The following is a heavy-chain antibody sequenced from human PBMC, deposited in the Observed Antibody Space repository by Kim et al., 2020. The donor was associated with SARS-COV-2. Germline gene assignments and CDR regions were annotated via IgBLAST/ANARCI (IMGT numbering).Heavy chain of an antibody. J-gene: IGHJ5*02. CDR3: ARSREGIVRMFDP. V-gene: IGHV1-18*01. Sequence: ASVKVSCKASGYTFTSYGISWVRQAPGQGLEWMGWISAYNGNTNYAQKLQGRVTMTTDTSTTTAYMELRSLRSDDTAVFYCARSREGIVRMFDPWGQGTLVTVSS. CDR1: GYTFTSYG. CDR2: ISAYNGNT. D-gene: IGHD3-22*01.